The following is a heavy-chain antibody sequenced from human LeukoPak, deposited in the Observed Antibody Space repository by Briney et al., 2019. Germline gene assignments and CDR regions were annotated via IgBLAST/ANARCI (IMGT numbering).Heavy chain of an antibody. J-gene: IGHJ4*02. V-gene: IGHV1-2*02. Sequence: ASVKVSCKASGYSFTAYFIQWVRQAPGQGLEWMGWINPNSGGTNYAQKFQGRVTMTRDTSISTAYMELSRLSSDDTAVYYCARDYGGPSWFGGIDYWGQGTLVTVSS. CDR3: ARDYGGPSWFGGIDY. D-gene: IGHD3-10*01. CDR1: GYSFTAYF. CDR2: INPNSGGT.